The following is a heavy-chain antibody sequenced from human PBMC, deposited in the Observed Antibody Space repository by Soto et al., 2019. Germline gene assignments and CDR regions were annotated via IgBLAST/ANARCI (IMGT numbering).Heavy chain of an antibody. CDR1: GYTFTSYG. CDR3: VSWIAVAGTGGWFDP. CDR2: ISAYNGNT. Sequence: ASVKVSCKASGYTFTSYGISWVRQAPGQGLEWMGWISAYNGNTNYAQKLQGRVTMTTDTSTSTAYMELRSLRSDDTAVYYCVSWIAVAGTGGWFDPWGQGTLVTVSS. J-gene: IGHJ5*02. D-gene: IGHD6-19*01. V-gene: IGHV1-18*01.